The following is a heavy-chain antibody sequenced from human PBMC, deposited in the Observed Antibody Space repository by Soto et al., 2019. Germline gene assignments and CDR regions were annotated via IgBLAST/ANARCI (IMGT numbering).Heavy chain of an antibody. V-gene: IGHV1-69*02. CDR3: ARGNGIVVVKSLDY. CDR1: GGTFSSYT. D-gene: IGHD3-22*01. J-gene: IGHJ4*02. CDR2: IIPILGIA. Sequence: QVQLVQSGAEVKKPGSSVKVSCKASGGTFSSYTISWVRQAPGQGLEWMGRIIPILGIANYAQKFQGRVTITADKSTSTAYMELSSLRSEDTAMYYCARGNGIVVVKSLDYWGQGTLVTVSS.